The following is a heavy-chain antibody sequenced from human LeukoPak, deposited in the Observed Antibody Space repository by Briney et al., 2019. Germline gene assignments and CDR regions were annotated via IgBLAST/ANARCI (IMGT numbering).Heavy chain of an antibody. Sequence: GGSLTLSCAPSGFSFTSYAMSWVRQAPGKGLEWVSAISGNGGATYYADSGKGPFTISRDNSKNTLHLQMNSLRAEDTALYYCAKATTAIVVDNFFDYWGQGTLVSVSS. CDR1: GFSFTSYA. V-gene: IGHV3-23*01. J-gene: IGHJ4*02. CDR3: AKATTAIVVDNFFDY. CDR2: ISGNGGAT. D-gene: IGHD3-22*01.